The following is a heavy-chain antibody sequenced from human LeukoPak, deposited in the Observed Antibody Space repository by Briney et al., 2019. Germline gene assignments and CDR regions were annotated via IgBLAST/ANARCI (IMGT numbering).Heavy chain of an antibody. Sequence: ASVKVSCKASGYTFTSYDINWVRQATGQGLEWMGWMNPNSGNTGYAQKFQGRVTMTRNTSISTAYMELSSLRSEDTAVYYCARGGVIAVAAMNWFDPWGQGTLVTVSS. CDR3: ARGGVIAVAAMNWFDP. V-gene: IGHV1-8*01. CDR2: MNPNSGNT. CDR1: GYTFTSYD. D-gene: IGHD6-19*01. J-gene: IGHJ5*02.